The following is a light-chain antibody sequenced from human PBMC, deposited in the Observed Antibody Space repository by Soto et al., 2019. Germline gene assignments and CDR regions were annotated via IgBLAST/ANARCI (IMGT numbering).Light chain of an antibody. Sequence: EIVLTQSPGTLSLSPGERATLSCRASQSVDSTYLAWYQQKPDQSPRLLIYATSTRAAGIPDRFSGSGSGTDFTLTISSLQPEDIATYYCQKYNSAPITFGQGTRLEIK. CDR2: ATS. CDR1: QSVDSTY. V-gene: IGKV3-20*01. J-gene: IGKJ5*01. CDR3: QKYNSAPIT.